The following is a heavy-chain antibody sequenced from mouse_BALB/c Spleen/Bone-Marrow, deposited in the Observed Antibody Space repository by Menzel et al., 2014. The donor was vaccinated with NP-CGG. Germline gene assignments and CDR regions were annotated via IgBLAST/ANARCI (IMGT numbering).Heavy chain of an antibody. Sequence: EVMLVESGGGLVKSGGSLKLSCAASGSSFSNYGMSWVRQTPEKRLEWVATISGDGRYTFYSDSVKGRFTISRDNAKNNLYLQLSSLRSEDTALYYCARHAYYDQTEVSFVYWGQGTLVTVSA. V-gene: IGHV5-9-2*01. D-gene: IGHD2-4*01. CDR2: ISGDGRYT. CDR3: ARHAYYDQTEVSFVY. J-gene: IGHJ3*01. CDR1: GSSFSNYG.